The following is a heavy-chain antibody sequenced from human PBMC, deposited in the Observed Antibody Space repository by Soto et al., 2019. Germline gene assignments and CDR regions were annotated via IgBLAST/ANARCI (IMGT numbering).Heavy chain of an antibody. CDR2: IIPIFGTA. Sequence: ASVKVSCKASGGTFSSYAISWVRQAPGQGLEWMGGIIPIFGTANYAQKFQGRVTITADESTSTAYMELSSLRSEDTAVYYCARWSKEGYSGSYYVPAAFDIWGQGTMVTVSS. V-gene: IGHV1-69*13. CDR3: ARWSKEGYSGSYYVPAAFDI. D-gene: IGHD1-26*01. CDR1: GGTFSSYA. J-gene: IGHJ3*02.